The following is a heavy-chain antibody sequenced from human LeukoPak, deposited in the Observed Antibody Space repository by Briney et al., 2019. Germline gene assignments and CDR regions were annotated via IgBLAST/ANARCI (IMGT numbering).Heavy chain of an antibody. Sequence: ASVKVSCKVSGYTLTELSMHWVRQAPGKGLEWMGGFDPEDGETIYAQRFQGRVTMTEDTSTDTAYMELSSLRSEDTAVYYCATLIPTYYYDSSGFDYWGQGTLVTASS. D-gene: IGHD3-22*01. CDR2: FDPEDGET. CDR1: GYTLTELS. V-gene: IGHV1-24*01. J-gene: IGHJ4*02. CDR3: ATLIPTYYYDSSGFDY.